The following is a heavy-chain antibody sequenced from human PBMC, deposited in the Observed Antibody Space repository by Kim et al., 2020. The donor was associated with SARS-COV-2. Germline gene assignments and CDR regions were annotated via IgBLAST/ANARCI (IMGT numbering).Heavy chain of an antibody. J-gene: IGHJ4*02. CDR3: ARVTVAGFYYCDY. D-gene: IGHD4-17*01. Sequence: KYAQKFQGRVTMTRDTSISTAYMELSRLRSDDMAVYYCARVTVAGFYYCDYWGQGTLVTVSS. V-gene: IGHV1-2*02.